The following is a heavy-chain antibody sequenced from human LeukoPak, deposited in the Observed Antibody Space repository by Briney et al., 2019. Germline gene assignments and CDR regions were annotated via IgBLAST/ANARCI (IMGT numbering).Heavy chain of an antibody. D-gene: IGHD6-13*01. CDR3: ARNQGSSRYMGVSYYYYYMDV. V-gene: IGHV6-1*01. Sequence: SQTLSLTCAISGDSVSSNSAAWNWIRQSPSRGLEWLGRTYYGSKWYNDYAVSVKSRITINPDTSKNQFSLQLNSVTPEDTAVYYCARNQGSSRYMGVSYYYYYMDVWGKGTTVTVSS. CDR2: TYYGSKWYN. J-gene: IGHJ6*03. CDR1: GDSVSSNSAA.